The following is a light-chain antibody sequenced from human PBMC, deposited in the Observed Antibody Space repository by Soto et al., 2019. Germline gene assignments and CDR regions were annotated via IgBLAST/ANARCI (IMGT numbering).Light chain of an antibody. J-gene: IGKJ1*01. Sequence: DIQMTQSPSTLSASVGDRVTITCRASQSISSWLAWYQQKPGQAPKLLIYDASSLESGVPARFSGSGSGTEFPLTISSLQPDDFATYYCQQYNSYSWTFGQGTKVE. CDR3: QQYNSYSWT. CDR2: DAS. V-gene: IGKV1-5*01. CDR1: QSISSW.